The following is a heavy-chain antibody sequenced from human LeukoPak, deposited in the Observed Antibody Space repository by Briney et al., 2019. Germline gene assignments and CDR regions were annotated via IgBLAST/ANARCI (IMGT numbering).Heavy chain of an antibody. J-gene: IGHJ4*02. Sequence: PAGTLTLTCGVSGGSISSTNWWRWGRPPPEQRLEWAGEISLSGLTNYNPSLKGRVTMSLDKAKNHLSLNLTSVTAADTAVYYCSRESGAFSPLGYSGQETLVTVSS. D-gene: IGHD1-26*01. CDR3: SRESGAFSPLGY. CDR2: ISLSGLT. CDR1: GGSISSTNW. V-gene: IGHV4-4*02.